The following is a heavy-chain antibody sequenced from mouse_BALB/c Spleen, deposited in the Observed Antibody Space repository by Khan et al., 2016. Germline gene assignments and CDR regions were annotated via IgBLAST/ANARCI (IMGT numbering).Heavy chain of an antibody. D-gene: IGHD6-1*01. Sequence: VQLKQSGAEFVKPGASVKLSCTASGFNIKDTYMHWVKQRPEQGLEWIGRIDPANGNTKYDPKFQGKATVTADTSSNTAYLQLSSLTSEDTDVYYCARSSYDYDAMDYWGQGTSVTVSS. V-gene: IGHV14-3*02. CDR3: ARSSYDYDAMDY. CDR1: GFNIKDTY. J-gene: IGHJ4*01. CDR2: IDPANGNT.